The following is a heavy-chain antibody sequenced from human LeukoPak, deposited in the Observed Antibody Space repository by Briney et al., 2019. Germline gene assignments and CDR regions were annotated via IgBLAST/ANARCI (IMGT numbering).Heavy chain of an antibody. J-gene: IGHJ5*02. Sequence: GASVKVSCKASGYTFTGYYMHWVRQAPGQGLEWMGWINPNSGGTNYAQKLQGRVTMTTDTSTSTAYMELRSLRSDDTAVYYCARDEQQLVMHTRINWFDPWGQGTLVTVSS. D-gene: IGHD6-13*01. CDR3: ARDEQQLVMHTRINWFDP. V-gene: IGHV1-2*02. CDR2: INPNSGGT. CDR1: GYTFTGYY.